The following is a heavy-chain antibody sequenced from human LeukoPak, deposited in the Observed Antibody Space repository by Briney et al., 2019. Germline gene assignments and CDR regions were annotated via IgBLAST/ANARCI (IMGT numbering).Heavy chain of an antibody. CDR1: GFTLSNDW. Sequence: GGSLRLSCAASGFTLSNDWTHWVRQAPGEGLVWVSRISSDRTNTLYADSVKGRFTISRDNARNTLHLQMNSLRADDTAVYYCVVGGGIYWGQGPLVTVS. CDR3: VVGGGIY. J-gene: IGHJ4*02. D-gene: IGHD1-26*01. CDR2: ISSDRTNT. V-gene: IGHV3-74*03.